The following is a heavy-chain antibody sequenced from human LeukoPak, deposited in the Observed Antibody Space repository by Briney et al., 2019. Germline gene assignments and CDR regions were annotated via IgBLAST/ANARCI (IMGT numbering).Heavy chain of an antibody. D-gene: IGHD3-22*01. J-gene: IGHJ4*02. CDR2: IYHSGST. CDR1: GYSISSGYY. V-gene: IGHV4-38-2*02. Sequence: PSETLSLTCTVSGYSISSGYYWGWIRQPPGKGLEWIGSIYHSGSTYYNPSLKSRVTISVDTSKNQFSLKLSSVTAADTAVYYCARSGKGIVVAMFDYWGQGTLVTVSS. CDR3: ARSGKGIVVAMFDY.